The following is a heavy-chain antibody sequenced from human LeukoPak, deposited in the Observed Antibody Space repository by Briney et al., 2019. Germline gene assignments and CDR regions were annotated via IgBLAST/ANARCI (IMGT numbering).Heavy chain of an antibody. CDR3: AKDRGRWFGEQYYFDY. V-gene: IGHV3-30*02. D-gene: IGHD3-10*01. J-gene: IGHJ4*02. CDR2: IRYDGSNK. Sequence: GGSLRLSCAASGFTFSSYGMHWVRQAPGKGLEWVAFIRYDGSNKYYADSVKGRFTISRDNSKDTLYLQMNSLRAEDTAVYYCAKDRGRWFGEQYYFDYWGQGTLVTVSS. CDR1: GFTFSSYG.